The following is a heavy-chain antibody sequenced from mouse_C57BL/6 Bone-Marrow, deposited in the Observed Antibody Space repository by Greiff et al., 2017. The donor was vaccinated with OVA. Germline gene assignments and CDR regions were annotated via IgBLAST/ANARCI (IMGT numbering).Heavy chain of an antibody. CDR1: GFNIKDDY. CDR3: TTSTGGFAY. V-gene: IGHV14-4*01. CDR2: IDPENGDT. D-gene: IGHD4-1*02. Sequence: EVQLKESGAELVRPGASVKLSCTASGFNIKDDYMHWVKQRPEQGLEWIGWIDPENGDTEYASKFQGKATITADTSSNTAYLQLSSLTSEDTAVYYCTTSTGGFAYWGQGTLVTVSA. J-gene: IGHJ3*01.